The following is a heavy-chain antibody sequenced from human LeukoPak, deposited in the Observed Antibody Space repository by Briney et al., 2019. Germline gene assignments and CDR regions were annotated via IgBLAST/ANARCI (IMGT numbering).Heavy chain of an antibody. D-gene: IGHD6-13*01. CDR2: INHDGSAT. Sequence: PGGAPRPSFATPGFTFNTYWMNWVRPAPGKGLEWVANINHDGSATFYVDSVKGRFAISRDNAESSLHLQMDSLRAGDTALYYCATSVDTAAGPYWGQGTLVTVSS. V-gene: IGHV3-7*01. CDR1: GFTFNTYW. CDR3: ATSVDTAAGPY. J-gene: IGHJ4*02.